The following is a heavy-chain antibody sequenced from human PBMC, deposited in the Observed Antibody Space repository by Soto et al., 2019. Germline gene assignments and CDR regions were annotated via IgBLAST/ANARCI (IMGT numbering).Heavy chain of an antibody. V-gene: IGHV4-30-4*01. CDR2: IYYSGST. CDR1: GGSISSGDYY. CDR3: ARAQTSWFDP. J-gene: IGHJ5*02. Sequence: SETLSLTCTVSGGSISSGDYYWSWVRQPPGKGLEWIGYIYYSGSTYYNPSLKSRVTISVDTSKNQFSLKLSSVTAADTAVYYCARAQTSWFDPWGQGTLVTVSS.